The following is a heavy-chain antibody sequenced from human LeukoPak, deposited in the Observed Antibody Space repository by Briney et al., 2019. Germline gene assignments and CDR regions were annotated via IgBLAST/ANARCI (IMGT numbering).Heavy chain of an antibody. J-gene: IGHJ5*02. CDR1: GGSISSGSYS. CDR3: ARVQYDFWSGYPLGWFDP. D-gene: IGHD3-3*01. Sequence: NPSQTLSLTCTVSGGSISSGSYSWSWIRQPAGKGLEWIGRIYTSGSTNYNPSLKSRVTISVDTSKNQFSLKLSSVTAADTAVYYCARVQYDFWSGYPLGWFDPWGQGTLVTVSS. V-gene: IGHV4-61*02. CDR2: IYTSGST.